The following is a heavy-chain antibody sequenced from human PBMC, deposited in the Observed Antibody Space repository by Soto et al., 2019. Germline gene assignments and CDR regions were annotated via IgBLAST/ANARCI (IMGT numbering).Heavy chain of an antibody. CDR2: IYSGGST. D-gene: IGHD6-25*01. CDR1: GFTVSNNF. J-gene: IGHJ4*02. V-gene: IGHV3-53*01. CDR3: ARDGTSGWAYFDY. Sequence: GGSLRLSCAASGFTVSNNFMSWVRQAPGKGLEWVSVIYSGGSTYYGDSVKGRFTISRDNSKNTVFLQMSSLRAEDTAVYYCARDGTSGWAYFDYWGQGAQVTVSS.